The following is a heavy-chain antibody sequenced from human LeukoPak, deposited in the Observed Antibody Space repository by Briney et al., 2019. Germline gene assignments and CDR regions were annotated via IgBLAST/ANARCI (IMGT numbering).Heavy chain of an antibody. J-gene: IGHJ6*03. Sequence: NPSETLSLTCTVSGGSISSGSYYWSWIRQPAGKGLEWIGRIYTSGSTNYNPSLKSRVTISVDTSKNQFSLKLSSVTAADTAVYYCARVGSRTIFGDYYYMDVWGKGTTVTVSS. D-gene: IGHD3-3*01. CDR2: IYTSGST. CDR3: ARVGSRTIFGDYYYMDV. CDR1: GGSISSGSYY. V-gene: IGHV4-61*02.